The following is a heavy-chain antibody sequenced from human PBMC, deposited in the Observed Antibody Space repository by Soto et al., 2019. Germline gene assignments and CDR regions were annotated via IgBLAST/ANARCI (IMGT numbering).Heavy chain of an antibody. J-gene: IGHJ4*02. CDR3: ARLNGGGGWYIDY. CDR2: IFPGDSDT. V-gene: IGHV5-51*01. CDR1: GYSFTGYW. Sequence: PGESLKISCKGSGYSFTGYWIGWVRQMPGKGLELIGIIFPGDSDTRYSPSFQGQVTISADRSIGTAYLQWSSLKASDTATYSCARLNGGGGWYIDYWGQGTLVTVSS. D-gene: IGHD6-19*01.